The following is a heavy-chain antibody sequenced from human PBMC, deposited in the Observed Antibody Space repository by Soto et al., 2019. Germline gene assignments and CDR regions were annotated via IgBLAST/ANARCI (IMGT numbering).Heavy chain of an antibody. CDR3: TLYTSGYYQY. CDR1: GFTFSNAW. J-gene: IGHJ4*02. V-gene: IGHV3-15*01. Sequence: EVQLVESGGDLVKPGGSLRLSCAASGFTFSNAWMSWVRQAPGKGLEWVGRIKSKTDGATTEYAAPVKGRFTISRDNANNTLYLQMNSLKTEDTAVYYCTLYTSGYYQYWGQGTLVTVSS. D-gene: IGHD5-18*01. CDR2: IKSKTDGATT.